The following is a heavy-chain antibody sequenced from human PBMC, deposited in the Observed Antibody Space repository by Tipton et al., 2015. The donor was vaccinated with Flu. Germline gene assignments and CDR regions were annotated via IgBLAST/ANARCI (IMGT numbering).Heavy chain of an antibody. V-gene: IGHV4-4*07. J-gene: IGHJ5*01. CDR3: ARGSGSGTFVIFDF. CDR2: VYSSGTT. Sequence: TLSLTCTVSGGSLSSFYWTWIRQSAGKGLEWIGRVYSSGTTNFNPSLKSRLTMSLDASKNQFSLTLNSVTAADTAVYYCARGSGSGTFVIFDFWGQGTLVTASS. D-gene: IGHD3-10*01. CDR1: GGSLSSFY.